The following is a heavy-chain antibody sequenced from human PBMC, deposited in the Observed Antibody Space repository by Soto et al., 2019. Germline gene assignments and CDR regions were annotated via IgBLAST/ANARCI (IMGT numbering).Heavy chain of an antibody. Sequence: SETLSLTCTVSGGSISSGGYYWSWIRQHPGKGLEWIGYIYYSGSTYYNPSLKSRVTISVDTSKNQFSLKLSSVTAADTAVYYCARYYGDYVEYFDYWGQGTLVTVSS. D-gene: IGHD4-17*01. CDR3: ARYYGDYVEYFDY. V-gene: IGHV4-31*03. J-gene: IGHJ4*02. CDR2: IYYSGST. CDR1: GGSISSGGYY.